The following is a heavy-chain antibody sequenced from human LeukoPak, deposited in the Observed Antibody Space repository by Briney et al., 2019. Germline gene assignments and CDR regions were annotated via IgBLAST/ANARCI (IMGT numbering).Heavy chain of an antibody. Sequence: GGSLRLSCAASGFTFSSFAMHWVRQAPGKGLEYVSAISSNGGSTYYANSVKGRFAISRDNSKNTLYLQMGSLRAEDMAVYYCARDGVVEVYSYGHLDWGQGTLVTVSS. J-gene: IGHJ4*02. CDR1: GFTFSSFA. CDR2: ISSNGGST. CDR3: ARDGVVEVYSYGHLD. D-gene: IGHD5-18*01. V-gene: IGHV3-64*01.